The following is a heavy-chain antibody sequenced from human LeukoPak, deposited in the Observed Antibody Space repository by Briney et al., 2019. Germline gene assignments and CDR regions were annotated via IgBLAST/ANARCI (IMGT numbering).Heavy chain of an antibody. D-gene: IGHD3-22*01. CDR1: GFTFSSYA. CDR2: FYSGGRT. V-gene: IGHV3-53*01. CDR3: ARGCFYDRSPYCPFDY. J-gene: IGHJ4*02. Sequence: PGGSLRLSCAVSGFTFSSYAMHWVRQAPGKGLEWVSLFYSGGRTYYADSVKGRFTISRDNSKNTLYLQMNSLRGEDTAVYYCARGCFYDRSPYCPFDYWGQGTLVTVSS.